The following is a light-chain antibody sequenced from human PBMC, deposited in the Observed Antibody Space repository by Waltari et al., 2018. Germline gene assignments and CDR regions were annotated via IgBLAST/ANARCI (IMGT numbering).Light chain of an antibody. Sequence: QSVLTQPPPVSAAPGQKVPISCTGSSSNTGTNYLSWYKQVQGTAPQLLSYDNDKRPSGIPDRFSGSKSGTSATLGITGLQSGDEADYYCATWESSPSSGVFGGGTKLTVL. CDR1: SSNTGTNY. J-gene: IGLJ3*02. V-gene: IGLV1-51*01. CDR3: ATWESSPSSGV. CDR2: DND.